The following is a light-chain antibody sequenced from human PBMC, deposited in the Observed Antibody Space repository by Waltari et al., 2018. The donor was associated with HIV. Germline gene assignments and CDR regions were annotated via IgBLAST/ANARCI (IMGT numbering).Light chain of an antibody. J-gene: IGLJ1*01. CDR1: SSDVGGYNY. V-gene: IGLV2-14*01. Sequence: QSALTQPASVSGSPGQSITISCTGTSSDVGGYNYVSWYQQHPGKAPKLMIYEVSNRPSGVSNRFSGSKSVNTASLTISGRQAEDEADYYCSSYRSSSTLEVFGTGTKVTVL. CDR2: EVS. CDR3: SSYRSSSTLEV.